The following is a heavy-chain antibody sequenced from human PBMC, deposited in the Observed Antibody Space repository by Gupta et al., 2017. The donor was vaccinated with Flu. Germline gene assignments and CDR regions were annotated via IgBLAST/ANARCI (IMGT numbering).Heavy chain of an antibody. V-gene: IGHV3-15*01. CDR3: ATDSSGGITFDI. CDR1: GFIFSDAY. Sequence: EVQLVESGGGLVKPGGSLTLSCVASGFIFSDAYMNWGRPAPGKGLEWGGRLKSHTDGGTTDYAPPVRGRFTISRDDSKNTLFLQMSSLKTEDTAVYFCATDSSGGITFDIWGRGTMVTVSS. D-gene: IGHD3-16*01. CDR2: LKSHTDGGTT. J-gene: IGHJ3*02.